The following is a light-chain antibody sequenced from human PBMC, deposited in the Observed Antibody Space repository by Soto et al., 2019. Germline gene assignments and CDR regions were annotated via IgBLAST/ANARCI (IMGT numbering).Light chain of an antibody. Sequence: DIQMTQSPSSLSASVGDRVTITCRASQSISSYLNWYQQKPGKAPKLLIYAASSLQSGVPSRFSSSGSGTDFNLTISSLQPEDFATYYCQQRNSYTITFGQGTRLEIK. J-gene: IGKJ5*01. CDR1: QSISSY. V-gene: IGKV1-39*01. CDR3: QQRNSYTIT. CDR2: AAS.